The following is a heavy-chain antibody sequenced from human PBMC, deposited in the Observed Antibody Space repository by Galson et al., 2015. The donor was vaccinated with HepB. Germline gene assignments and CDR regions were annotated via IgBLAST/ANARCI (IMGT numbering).Heavy chain of an antibody. D-gene: IGHD6-13*01. Sequence: SVKVSCKASGGTFSTHAMSWVRQAPGQGLEWMGGITPLFGTAKYAQKFQGRVTITADEPTSTVYMELRSLGFEDTAVYYCAREGIAASANPVDYWGQGTLVTVSS. CDR1: GGTFSTHA. CDR3: AREGIAASANPVDY. J-gene: IGHJ4*02. CDR2: ITPLFGTA. V-gene: IGHV1-69*13.